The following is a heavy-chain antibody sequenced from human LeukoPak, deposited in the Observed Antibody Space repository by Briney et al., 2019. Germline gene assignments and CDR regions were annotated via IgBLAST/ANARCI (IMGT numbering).Heavy chain of an antibody. D-gene: IGHD2-21*02. V-gene: IGHV3-11*01. CDR1: GFTFSDYY. Sequence: PGGSLRLSCTASGFTFSDYYMSWIRQAPGKGLEWVSYMSNTGSYIYYADSVKGRFVISRDNAKKSVYLQMTSLRVDDTAVYYCARGVVTATRRLDYWGHGTLATVSS. CDR3: ARGVVTATRRLDY. J-gene: IGHJ4*01. CDR2: MSNTGSYI.